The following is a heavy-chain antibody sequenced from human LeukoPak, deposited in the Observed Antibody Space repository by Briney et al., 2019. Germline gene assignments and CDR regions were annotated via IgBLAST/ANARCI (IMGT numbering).Heavy chain of an antibody. CDR3: ARAVDYYGSGSYYKRWFDP. CDR1: GGSISSGDYY. D-gene: IGHD3-10*01. V-gene: IGHV4-30-4*08. CDR2: ISYSGST. J-gene: IGHJ5*02. Sequence: SQTLSLTCTVSGGSISSGDYYWSWIRQPPGTGLEWIGYISYSGSTYNNPSLKSRVTISLDTSKNQFSLKLSSVTAADTAVYYCARAVDYYGSGSYYKRWFDPWGQGTLVTVSS.